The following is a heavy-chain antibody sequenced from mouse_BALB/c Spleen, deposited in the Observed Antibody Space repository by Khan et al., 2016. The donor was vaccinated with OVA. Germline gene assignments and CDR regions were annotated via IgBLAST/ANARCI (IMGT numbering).Heavy chain of an antibody. CDR3: ARMARTIY. V-gene: IGHV5-6-3*01. Sequence: DVRLVESGGGLVQPGGSLKISCAASGYNFSSYGMTWVRQNPDKRLELVATINSNGGSTYYQDSVKGRFTISRDNAKNTLYLQMSSLRSEDTAMYYCARMARTIYWGQGTTLTVSS. J-gene: IGHJ2*01. CDR2: INSNGGST. CDR1: GYNFSSYG.